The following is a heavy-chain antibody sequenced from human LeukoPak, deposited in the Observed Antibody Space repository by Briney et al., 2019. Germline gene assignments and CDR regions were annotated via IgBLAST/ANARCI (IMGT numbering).Heavy chain of an antibody. D-gene: IGHD5-18*01. CDR2: IYYSGTT. Sequence: SETLSLTCTVSGGSISSRNYYWGWIRQPPGKGLEWIGSIYYSGTTHYSPSLESRVTISVDTSKNQFSLKLASVTAADTAIYYCAKGAGGFSYYNWFDPWGQGTLVTVSS. CDR3: AKGAGGFSYYNWFDP. V-gene: IGHV4-39*07. CDR1: GGSISSRNYY. J-gene: IGHJ5*02.